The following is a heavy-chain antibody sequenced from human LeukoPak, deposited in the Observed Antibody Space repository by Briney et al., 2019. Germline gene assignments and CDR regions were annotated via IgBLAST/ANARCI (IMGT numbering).Heavy chain of an antibody. CDR2: IYSSGYT. J-gene: IGHJ4*02. Sequence: SETLSLTCTVSGGAIRSHYWNWIRQPAGKGLEWIGRIYSSGYTNDNPFLKSRITMSVDMSKNQFSLRLNSVTTADTAVYYCARGEHSVDSWGQGMLVTVSS. CDR3: ARGEHSVDS. V-gene: IGHV4-4*07. CDR1: GGAIRSHY. D-gene: IGHD1/OR15-1a*01.